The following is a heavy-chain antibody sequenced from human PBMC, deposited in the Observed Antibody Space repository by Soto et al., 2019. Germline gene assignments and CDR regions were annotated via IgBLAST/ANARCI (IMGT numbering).Heavy chain of an antibody. J-gene: IGHJ5*02. V-gene: IGHV2-5*02. CDR1: GLSLSTSGEA. Sequence: QITLKESGPTLVKPTQTLTLTCTFSGLSLSTSGEAVGWIRQPPGKALDWLALIYWDDDKRYNPTLKTRLTRPKDTSKNQVVLTLTNMDPVDTATYYCAHYVSTSPAGWFAPWGQGILVPVSS. CDR2: IYWDDDK. CDR3: AHYVSTSPAGWFAP. D-gene: IGHD3-10*02.